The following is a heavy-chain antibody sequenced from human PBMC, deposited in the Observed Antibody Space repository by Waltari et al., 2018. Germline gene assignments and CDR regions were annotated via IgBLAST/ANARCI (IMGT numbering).Heavy chain of an antibody. D-gene: IGHD6-6*01. CDR1: GGSISSSSYY. CDR2: IYYSGST. Sequence: QLQLQESGPGLVKPSETLSLTCTVSGGSISSSSYYWGWIRQPPGKGLEWIGSIYYSGSTYYNPSLKSRVTISVDTSKNQFSLKLSSVTAADTAVYYCARDWYSSSIREIRFDYWGQGTLVTVSS. CDR3: ARDWYSSSIREIRFDY. V-gene: IGHV4-39*07. J-gene: IGHJ4*02.